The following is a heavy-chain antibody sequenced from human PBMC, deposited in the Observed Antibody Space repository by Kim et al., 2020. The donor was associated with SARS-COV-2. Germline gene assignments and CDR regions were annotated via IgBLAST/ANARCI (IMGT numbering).Heavy chain of an antibody. J-gene: IGHJ4*02. V-gene: IGHV3-30-3*01. Sequence: GGSLRLSCAASGFTFSAYAMYWVRQAPGKGLEWVAILSFDAYNKYYSDSVKGRFTISRDNSKNTLYLQMNSLRVEDTAVYYCARDPNIPPKSGTYPTDYWGQGTLVTVSS. D-gene: IGHD2-2*02. CDR1: GFTFSAYA. CDR3: ARDPNIPPKSGTYPTDY. CDR2: LSFDAYNK.